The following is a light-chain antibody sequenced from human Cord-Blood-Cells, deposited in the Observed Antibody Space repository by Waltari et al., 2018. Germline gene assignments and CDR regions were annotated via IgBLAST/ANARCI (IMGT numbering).Light chain of an antibody. CDR2: AAS. Sequence: DIQLTQSPSFLSASVGDRVTITCRASQGISSYLAWYQQKPGKAPKLLIYAASTLQSGVPSRFSGSGSGTEFTLTISIRQPEYFATYYCQQLNSYPPITFGGGTKVEIK. J-gene: IGKJ4*01. CDR3: QQLNSYPPIT. CDR1: QGISSY. V-gene: IGKV1-9*01.